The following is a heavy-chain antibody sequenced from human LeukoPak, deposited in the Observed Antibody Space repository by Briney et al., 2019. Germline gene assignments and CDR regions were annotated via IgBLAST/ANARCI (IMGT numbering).Heavy chain of an antibody. D-gene: IGHD4-23*01. CDR2: ISGSAGST. CDR1: GITFSSSA. Sequence: GGSLRLSCAASGITFSSSAMSWVRQAPGKGLEWVSIISGSAGSTYYADSVKGRFTISRDNSKNTLYLQMNNLRAEDTAVYYCAKGYSGGISFFLDLWGQGTLVTVSS. V-gene: IGHV3-23*01. J-gene: IGHJ5*02. CDR3: AKGYSGGISFFLDL.